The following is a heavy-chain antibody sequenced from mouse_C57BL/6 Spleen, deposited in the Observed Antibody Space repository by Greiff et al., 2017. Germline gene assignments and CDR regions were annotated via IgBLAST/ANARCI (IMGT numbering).Heavy chain of an antibody. CDR3: ARPLYDYEAWFAY. D-gene: IGHD2-4*01. CDR2: ISSGSSTI. CDR1: GFTFSDYG. J-gene: IGHJ3*01. Sequence: DVMLVESGGGLVKPGGSLKLSCAASGFTFSDYGMHWVRQAPEKGLEWVAYISSGSSTIYYADTVKGRFTIARDNAKNTLFLQMTSLRSEDTAMYYCARPLYDYEAWFAYWGQGTLVTVSA. V-gene: IGHV5-17*01.